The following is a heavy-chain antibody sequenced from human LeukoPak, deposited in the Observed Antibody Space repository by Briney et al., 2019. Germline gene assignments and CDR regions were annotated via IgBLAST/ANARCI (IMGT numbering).Heavy chain of an antibody. CDR3: ARDVIAAAGVRFDY. V-gene: IGHV1-46*01. Sequence: ASVKVSCKASGYTFTSYGISWVRQAPGQGLEWMGIINPSGGSTSYAQKFQGRVTMTRDTSTSTVYMELSSLRSEDTAVYYCARDVIAAAGVRFDYWGQGTLVTVSS. CDR2: INPSGGST. J-gene: IGHJ4*02. D-gene: IGHD6-13*01. CDR1: GYTFTSYG.